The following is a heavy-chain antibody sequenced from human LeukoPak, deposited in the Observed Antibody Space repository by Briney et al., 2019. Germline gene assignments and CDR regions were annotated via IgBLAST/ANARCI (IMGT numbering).Heavy chain of an antibody. D-gene: IGHD6-13*01. CDR3: ARVKRGYSSSSYYYGMDV. V-gene: IGHV3-33*01. CDR2: IWYDGSNK. Sequence: GSLRLSCAASGFTFSSYGMHWVRQAPGKGLEWVAVIWYDGSNKYYADSVKGRFTISRDNSKNTLYLQMNSLRAEDTAVYYCARVKRGYSSSSYYYGMDVWGQGTTVTVSS. J-gene: IGHJ6*02. CDR1: GFTFSSYG.